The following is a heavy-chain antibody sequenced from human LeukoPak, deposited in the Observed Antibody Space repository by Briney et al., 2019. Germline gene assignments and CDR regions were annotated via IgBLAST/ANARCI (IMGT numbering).Heavy chain of an antibody. CDR1: GGPFSGYY. D-gene: IGHD3-3*01. CDR3: ARAPGFWSAKPFHYYGMDV. Sequence: SKTLSLTCAVYGGPFSGYYWSWIRQPPGKGLEWIGEINHSGSTNYNPSLKSRVTISVDTSKNQFSLKLSSVTAADTAVYYCARAPGFWSAKPFHYYGMDVWGQGTTVTVSS. J-gene: IGHJ6*02. V-gene: IGHV4-34*01. CDR2: INHSGST.